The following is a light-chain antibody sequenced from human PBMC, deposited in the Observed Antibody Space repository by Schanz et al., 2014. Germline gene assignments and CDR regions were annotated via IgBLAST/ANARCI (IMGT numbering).Light chain of an antibody. CDR1: SSDVGVYNY. CDR2: DAS. CDR3: SSYATTNTLV. Sequence: QSVLTQPASVSGSPGQSITISCTGTSSDVGVYNYVSWYQQLPGKAPKLMIYDASNRPSGVSNRFSGSKSAYTASLTISGXXDEDEDDYYCSSYATTNTLVFGGGTKLTVL. V-gene: IGLV2-14*03. J-gene: IGLJ2*01.